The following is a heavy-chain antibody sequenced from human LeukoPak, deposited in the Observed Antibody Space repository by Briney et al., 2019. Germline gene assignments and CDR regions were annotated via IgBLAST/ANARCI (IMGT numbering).Heavy chain of an antibody. CDR1: GGSFSGYY. CDR3: ARGRSGCSSTSCYYFDY. J-gene: IGHJ4*02. CDR2: INHSGST. D-gene: IGHD2-2*01. Sequence: PSETLSLTCAVYGGSFSGYYWSWIRQPPGKGLEWIGEINHSGSTNYNPSLKSRVTISVDTSKNQFSLKLSSVTAADTAVYYCARGRSGCSSTSCYYFDYWGQGTLVTVSS. V-gene: IGHV4-34*01.